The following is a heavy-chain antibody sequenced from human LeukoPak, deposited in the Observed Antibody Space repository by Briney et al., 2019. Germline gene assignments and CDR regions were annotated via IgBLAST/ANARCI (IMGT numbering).Heavy chain of an antibody. Sequence: GGSLRLSCAASGFTFSSYWMSWVRQAPGKGLEWVANIKQDGSEKYYVDSVKGRFTISRDNAKNSLYLQMNSLRAEDTAVYYCARISLGYSEGGHWFDPWGQRTLVTVSS. CDR1: GFTFSSYW. D-gene: IGHD2-15*01. J-gene: IGHJ5*02. CDR3: ARISLGYSEGGHWFDP. V-gene: IGHV3-7*01. CDR2: IKQDGSEK.